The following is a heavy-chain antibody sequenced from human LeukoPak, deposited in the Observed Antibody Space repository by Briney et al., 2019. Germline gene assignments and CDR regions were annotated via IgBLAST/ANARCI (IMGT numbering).Heavy chain of an antibody. J-gene: IGHJ5*02. CDR2: IRYDGSYK. V-gene: IGHV3-30*02. D-gene: IGHD2-15*01. CDR1: GFTFSSYG. Sequence: PGGSLRLSCAASGFTFSSYGMHWVRQAPGKGLEWVAFIRYDGSYKFYAESVKGRFTVSRDNSKNTLYLQMNSLRAEDTAVYYCASAELGYCSGGSCSNWFDPWGQGTLVTVSS. CDR3: ASAELGYCSGGSCSNWFDP.